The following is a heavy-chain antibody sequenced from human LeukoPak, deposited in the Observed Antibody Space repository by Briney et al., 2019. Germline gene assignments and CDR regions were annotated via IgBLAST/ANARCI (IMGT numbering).Heavy chain of an antibody. Sequence: ASVKVSCKASGGTFSSYAISWVRQAPGQGLEWMGGIIPIFGTANYAQKFQGRVTITADESTSTAYMELSSLRSEDTAVYYCARLGELGYYDSSGYPYYFDYWGQGTLVTVSS. J-gene: IGHJ4*02. CDR3: ARLGELGYYDSSGYPYYFDY. V-gene: IGHV1-69*13. CDR1: GGTFSSYA. CDR2: IIPIFGTA. D-gene: IGHD3-22*01.